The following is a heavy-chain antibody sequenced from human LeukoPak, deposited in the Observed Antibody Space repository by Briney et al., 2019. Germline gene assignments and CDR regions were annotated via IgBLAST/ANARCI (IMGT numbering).Heavy chain of an antibody. CDR2: IYSSGST. D-gene: IGHD3-16*01. CDR1: GGSISSYH. Sequence: SETLSLTCTVSGGSISSYHWSWIRQPAGKGLEWIGRIYSSGSTNYNPSLKSRVTMSVDTSKNQFSLKLSSVTAAGTAVYYCARGAASSAFDNWGQGTMVTVSS. V-gene: IGHV4-4*07. CDR3: ARGAASSAFDN. J-gene: IGHJ3*02.